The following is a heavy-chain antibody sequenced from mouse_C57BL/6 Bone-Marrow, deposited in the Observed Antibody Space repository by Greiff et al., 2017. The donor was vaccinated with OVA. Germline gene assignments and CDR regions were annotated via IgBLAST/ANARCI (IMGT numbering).Heavy chain of an antibody. CDR1: GFSLTSYG. Sequence: VQLQQSGPGLVAPSQSLSITCTVSGFSLTSYGVDWVRQPPGKGLEWLGVIWGGGSTNYNSALMSRLSISKDNSKSQVFLKMNSLQTDDTAMYYCAKQREPYYGSSYAMDYWGQGTSVTVSS. CDR2: IWGGGST. D-gene: IGHD1-1*01. J-gene: IGHJ4*01. CDR3: AKQREPYYGSSYAMDY. V-gene: IGHV2-9*01.